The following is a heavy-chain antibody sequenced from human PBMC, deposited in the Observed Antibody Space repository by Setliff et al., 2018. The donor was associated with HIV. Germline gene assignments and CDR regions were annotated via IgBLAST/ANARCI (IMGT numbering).Heavy chain of an antibody. V-gene: IGHV4-39*01. Sequence: KTSETLSLTCTVSGDTIGTTTYYWGWIRQSPEKGLEWMGSIYFSGSAYYNPSLESRVTIPVDTSKTQFSLKLNSVTAADTAVYYCARHGNQWLVTIDYWGQGTLVTVSS. J-gene: IGHJ4*02. D-gene: IGHD6-19*01. CDR2: IYFSGSA. CDR1: GDTIGTTTYY. CDR3: ARHGNQWLVTIDY.